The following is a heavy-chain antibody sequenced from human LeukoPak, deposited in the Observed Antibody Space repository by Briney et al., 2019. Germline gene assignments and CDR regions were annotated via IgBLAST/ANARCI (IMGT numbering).Heavy chain of an antibody. V-gene: IGHV3-23*01. CDR3: ARVMTYYYDSSGYRLDY. J-gene: IGHJ4*02. CDR2: ISGSGGST. Sequence: GGSLRLSCAASGFTFSSYAMSWVRQAPGKGLEWVSAISGSGGSTYYADSAKGRFTISRDNSKNTVYLQMNSLRAEDTAVYYCARVMTYYYDSSGYRLDYWGQGTLVTVSS. CDR1: GFTFSSYA. D-gene: IGHD3-22*01.